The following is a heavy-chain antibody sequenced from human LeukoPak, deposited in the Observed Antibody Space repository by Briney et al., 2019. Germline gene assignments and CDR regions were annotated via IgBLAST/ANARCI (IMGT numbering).Heavy chain of an antibody. CDR2: ILYDGSSK. V-gene: IGHV3-30*02. CDR1: GFTFNNYG. CDR3: AKDPVRRGYSYGNFDY. Sequence: GGSLRLSCAASGFTFNNYGMHWVRQAPGQGLEWVAFILYDGSSKYYADSVKGRFTISRDNSKNTLYLQMNSLRPEDTGVYYCAKDPVRRGYSYGNFDYWGQGTLVTVSS. J-gene: IGHJ4*02. D-gene: IGHD5-18*01.